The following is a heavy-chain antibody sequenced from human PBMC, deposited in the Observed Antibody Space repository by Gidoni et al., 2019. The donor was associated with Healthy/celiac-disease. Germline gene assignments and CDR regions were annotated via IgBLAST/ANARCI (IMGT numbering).Heavy chain of an antibody. Sequence: QGQLQESGPGLVKPSQTLSLTCTVPGGSIIRGGYYWSWIRQHPGKGLEWIGYIYYSGSTYYNPSLKSRVTISVDTSKNQFSLKLSSVTAADTAVYYCARVFGAYGGKDYYGMDVWGQGTTVTVSS. CDR2: IYYSGST. CDR3: ARVFGAYGGKDYYGMDV. V-gene: IGHV4-31*03. J-gene: IGHJ6*02. D-gene: IGHD4-17*01. CDR1: GGSIIRGGYY.